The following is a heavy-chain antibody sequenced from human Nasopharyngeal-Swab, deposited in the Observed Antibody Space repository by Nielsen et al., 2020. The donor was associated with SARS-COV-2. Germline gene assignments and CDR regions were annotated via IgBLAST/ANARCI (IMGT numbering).Heavy chain of an antibody. CDR2: FYYSGIT. Sequence: GSLRLSCTVSGGSISSYYWSWIRQSPGKGLEWIGYFYYSGITNYNPSLKSRVTILIDTSKNQFSLKLNSVTAADTAVYYCARPATTAQSDAFDIWGQGTMVTVS. CDR1: GGSISSYY. CDR3: ARPATTAQSDAFDI. D-gene: IGHD1-1*01. J-gene: IGHJ3*02. V-gene: IGHV4-59*08.